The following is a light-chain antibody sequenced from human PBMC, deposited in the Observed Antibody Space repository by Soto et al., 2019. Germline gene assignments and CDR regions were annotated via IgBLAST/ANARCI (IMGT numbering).Light chain of an antibody. V-gene: IGKV3-15*01. CDR3: QQYNNWPLT. CDR2: GAS. J-gene: IGKJ4*01. Sequence: EMVMTQSPATLSVSPGERATLSCRASQSVGSNLAWYQQKPGQAPRLLIYGASARATGIPARFSGSGSGTEFTLTLTSLQSEDFAVYYCQQYNNWPLTFGGGTKVEIK. CDR1: QSVGSN.